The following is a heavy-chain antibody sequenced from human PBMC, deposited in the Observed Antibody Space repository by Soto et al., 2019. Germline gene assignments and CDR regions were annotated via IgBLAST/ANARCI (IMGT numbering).Heavy chain of an antibody. D-gene: IGHD3-10*01. CDR3: ARDLARYGSGSYYYIY. CDR1: GFTFSSYG. J-gene: IGHJ4*02. Sequence: GGSLRLSCAASGFTFSSYGMHWVRQAPGKGLEWVAVIWYDGSNKYYADSVKGRFTISRDNSKNTLYLQMNSLRAEDTAVYYCARDLARYGSGSYYYIYWGQGTLVTVSS. CDR2: IWYDGSNK. V-gene: IGHV3-33*01.